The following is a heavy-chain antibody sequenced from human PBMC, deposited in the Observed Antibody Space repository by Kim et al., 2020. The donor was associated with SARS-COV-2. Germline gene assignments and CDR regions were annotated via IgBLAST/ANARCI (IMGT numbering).Heavy chain of an antibody. CDR3: ARDLGGAGAAGLYNWFDP. D-gene: IGHD6-13*01. CDR1: GDSVSSNSAA. CDR2: TYYRSKWYN. J-gene: IGHJ5*02. V-gene: IGHV6-1*01. Sequence: SQTLSLTCAISGDSVSSNSAAWNWIRQSPSRGLEWLGRTYYRSKWYNDYAVSVKSRITINPDTSKNQFSLQLNSVTPEDTAVYYCARDLGGAGAAGLYNWFDPWGQGTLVTVSS.